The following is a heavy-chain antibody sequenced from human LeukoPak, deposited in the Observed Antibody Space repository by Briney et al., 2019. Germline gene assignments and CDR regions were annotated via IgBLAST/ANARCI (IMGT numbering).Heavy chain of an antibody. CDR2: VYHSGST. CDR3: ARDGLVVPKY. D-gene: IGHD2-2*01. J-gene: IGHJ4*02. Sequence: SETLSLTCTVSGGSTSSYYWAWIRQPPGKGLEWIGSVYHSGSTYYSPSLESRVTISIDTSRNKFSLKLNSVTAADTAFYFCARDGLVVPKYWGQGILVTVSS. V-gene: IGHV4-38-2*02. CDR1: GGSTSSYY.